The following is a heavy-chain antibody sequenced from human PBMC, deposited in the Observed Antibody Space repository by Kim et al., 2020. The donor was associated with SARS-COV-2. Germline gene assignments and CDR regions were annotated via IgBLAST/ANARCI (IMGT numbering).Heavy chain of an antibody. J-gene: IGHJ4*02. D-gene: IGHD4-17*01. V-gene: IGHV4-31*02. CDR3: AREGQNDYGDYLDY. Sequence: NPALKGRVTISVDTSKNQFSLKLSSVTAADTAVYYCAREGQNDYGDYLDYWGQGTLVTVSS.